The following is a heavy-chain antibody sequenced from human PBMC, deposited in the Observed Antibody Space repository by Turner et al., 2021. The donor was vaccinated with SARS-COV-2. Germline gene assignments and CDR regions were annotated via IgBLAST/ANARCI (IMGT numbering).Heavy chain of an antibody. CDR2: IYYSEST. CDR3: ATEMTTVTLYYYYGMDV. D-gene: IGHD4-4*01. CDR1: GCSISSSSYY. Sequence: QLQLQESGPGLVKPSETLSLTCTVSGCSISSSSYYWGWIRQPPGKGLEWIGSIYYSESTYYNPSLKSRVTISVDTSKNQFTLKLSSVTAADTAVYYCATEMTTVTLYYYYGMDVWGQGTTVTVSS. V-gene: IGHV4-39*01. J-gene: IGHJ6*02.